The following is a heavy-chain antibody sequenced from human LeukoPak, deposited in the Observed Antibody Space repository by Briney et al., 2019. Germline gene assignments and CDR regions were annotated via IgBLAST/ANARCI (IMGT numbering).Heavy chain of an antibody. CDR2: INPNSGGT. J-gene: IGHJ3*01. CDR1: GYTFTGYY. V-gene: IGHV1-2*02. CDR3: ARDYCSITNCYAVDTFDF. D-gene: IGHD2-2*01. Sequence: EASVKVSCKASGYTFTGYYMHWVRQAPGQGLEWMGWINPNSGGTNYAQKFQGRVTMTRDTSISTAYMELSRLRSDDTAVYYCARDYCSITNCYAVDTFDFWGHGTMVTVSS.